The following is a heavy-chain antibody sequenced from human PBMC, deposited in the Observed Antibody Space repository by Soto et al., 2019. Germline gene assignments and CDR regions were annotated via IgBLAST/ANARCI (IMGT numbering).Heavy chain of an antibody. J-gene: IGHJ6*02. CDR1: GYSFTSYW. D-gene: IGHD2-15*01. CDR2: IYPGDSDT. V-gene: IGHV5-51*01. Sequence: PGESLKISCRGSGYSFTSYWIGWVRQMPGKGLEWMGIIYPGDSDTRYSPSFQGQVTISADKSISTAYLQWSSLKASDTAMYYCARQREYCSGGSCHYYYGMDVWGQGTTVTVSS. CDR3: ARQREYCSGGSCHYYYGMDV.